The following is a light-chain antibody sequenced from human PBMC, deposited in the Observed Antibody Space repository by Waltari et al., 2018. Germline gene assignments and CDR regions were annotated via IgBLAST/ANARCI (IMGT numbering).Light chain of an antibody. CDR3: MIWHSSAWV. Sequence: QAVLTQPASLSASPGASASLTCTLRRGINVGSFRIYWYHQQPGSPPQYLLRYKSDSDKQQVSGVPSRFSGSKDASANAGILRISGLQSEDEADYYCMIWHSSAWVFGGGTKLTVL. CDR1: RGINVGSFR. V-gene: IGLV5-45*01. J-gene: IGLJ3*02. CDR2: YKSDSDK.